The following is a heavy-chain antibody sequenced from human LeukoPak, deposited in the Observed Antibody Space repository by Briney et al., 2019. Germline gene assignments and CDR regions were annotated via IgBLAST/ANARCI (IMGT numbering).Heavy chain of an antibody. Sequence: PGGSLRLSCAASGFTFSSYAMSWVRQAPGKGLEWVSVISGSGGSTSYAGSVRGRFTISRDNSTNTLYLQMNSLRAEDTAVYYCAKDRAGSSGWYDQYDYWGQGTLVTVSS. D-gene: IGHD6-19*01. J-gene: IGHJ4*02. CDR3: AKDRAGSSGWYDQYDY. CDR1: GFTFSSYA. CDR2: ISGSGGST. V-gene: IGHV3-23*01.